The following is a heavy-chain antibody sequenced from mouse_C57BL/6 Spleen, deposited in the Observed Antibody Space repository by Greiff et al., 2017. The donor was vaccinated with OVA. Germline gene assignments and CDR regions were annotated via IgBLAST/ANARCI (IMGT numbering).Heavy chain of an antibody. CDR3: ARSGIYYGNYGAMDY. Sequence: VQLKQSGPELVKPGASVKISCKASGYTFTDYYMNWVKQSHGKSLEWIGDINPNNGGTSYNQKFKGKATLTVDKSSSTAYMELRSLTSEDSAVYYCARSGIYYGNYGAMDYWGQGTSVTVSS. CDR2: INPNNGGT. D-gene: IGHD2-1*01. J-gene: IGHJ4*01. CDR1: GYTFTDYY. V-gene: IGHV1-26*01.